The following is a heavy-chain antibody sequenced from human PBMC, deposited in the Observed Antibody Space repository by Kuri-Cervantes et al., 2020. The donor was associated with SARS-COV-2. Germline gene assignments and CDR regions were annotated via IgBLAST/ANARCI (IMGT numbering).Heavy chain of an antibody. CDR2: ISVYNGYT. D-gene: IGHD2-2*01. Sequence: ASVKVSCKASGYTFNNYGINWVRQAPGQGLEWMGWISVYNGYTKFAQKFQGRVTMTTDTSTSTAYMELRSLKSDDTAVYYCARDVSPYCTSSSCFRGKWVDPWGQGTLVTVS. CDR3: ARDVSPYCTSSSCFRGKWVDP. V-gene: IGHV1-18*01. J-gene: IGHJ5*02. CDR1: GYTFNNYG.